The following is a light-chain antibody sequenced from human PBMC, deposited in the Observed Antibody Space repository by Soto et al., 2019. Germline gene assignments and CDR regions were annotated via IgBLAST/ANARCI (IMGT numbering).Light chain of an antibody. CDR1: SSNIXAGYD. Sequence: QAVVTQPPSVSGAPGQRVTISCTGSSSNIXAGYDVHWYQQLPGTAPKLLIYGNSNRPSGVPDRFSGSKSGTSASLAITGLQAEDEADYYCQSYDSSLSVVFGGGTKLTVL. V-gene: IGLV1-40*01. CDR3: QSYDSSLSVV. J-gene: IGLJ2*01. CDR2: GNS.